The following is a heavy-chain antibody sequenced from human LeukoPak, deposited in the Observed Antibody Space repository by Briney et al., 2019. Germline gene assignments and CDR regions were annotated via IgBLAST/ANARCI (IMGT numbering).Heavy chain of an antibody. CDR1: GYTFTSYY. CDR2: INPSGGST. V-gene: IGHV1-46*01. CDR3: ARDGYCSSTSCYHYYYGMDV. D-gene: IGHD2-2*03. J-gene: IGHJ6*02. Sequence: ASVKVSCKASGYTFTSYYMHWVRQAPGQGLEWMGIINPSGGSTSYAQKFQGRVTMTRDTSTSTVYMELSSLRSEDTAVYYCARDGYCSSTSCYHYYYGMDVWGQGTTVTVSS.